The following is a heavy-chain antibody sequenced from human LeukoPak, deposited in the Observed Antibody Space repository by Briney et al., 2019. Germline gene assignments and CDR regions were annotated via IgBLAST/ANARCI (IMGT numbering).Heavy chain of an antibody. J-gene: IGHJ6*03. V-gene: IGHV1-2*02. CDR1: GYTFTGYY. CDR2: INPNSGGT. Sequence: VASVKVSCKASGYTFTGYYMHWVRQAPGQGLEWMGWINPNSGGTNYAQKFQGRVTMTWDTSISTAYMELSRLRSDDTAVYYCARDHRHSSGYYYSYYYYMDVWGKGTTVTISS. D-gene: IGHD3-22*01. CDR3: ARDHRHSSGYYYSYYYYMDV.